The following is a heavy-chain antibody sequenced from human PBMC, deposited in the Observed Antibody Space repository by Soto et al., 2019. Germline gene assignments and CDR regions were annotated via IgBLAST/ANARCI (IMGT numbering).Heavy chain of an antibody. CDR3: AQERGAYKYFDY. J-gene: IGHJ4*02. CDR1: GYMFASYG. D-gene: IGHD1-1*01. CDR2: INTYNGNI. Sequence: QVQLVQSGAEVKKPGASVKVSCKVSGYMFASYGISWARQAPGQGLEWMGWINTYNGNINYAQKFQRRVTMTTDTSTSTAYMELRGIGSDDTALYYCAQERGAYKYFDYWGQGTLVTVSS. V-gene: IGHV1-18*01.